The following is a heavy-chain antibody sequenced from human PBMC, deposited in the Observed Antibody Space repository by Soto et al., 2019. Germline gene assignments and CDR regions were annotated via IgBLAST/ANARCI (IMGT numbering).Heavy chain of an antibody. CDR1: GGSFSGYY. D-gene: IGHD3-10*01. V-gene: IGHV4-34*01. CDR3: ARRGSLRYYGSGSYYAYYYYYGMDV. J-gene: IGHJ6*02. CDR2: INHSGST. Sequence: LSLTCAVYGGSFSGYYWSWIRQPPGKGLEWIGEINHSGSTNYNPSLKSRVTISVDTSKNQFSLKLSSVTAADTAVYYCARRGSLRYYGSGSYYAYYYYYGMDVWGQGTTVTVSS.